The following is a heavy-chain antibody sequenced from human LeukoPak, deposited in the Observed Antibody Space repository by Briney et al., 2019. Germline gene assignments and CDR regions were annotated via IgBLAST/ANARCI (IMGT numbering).Heavy chain of an antibody. Sequence: GGSLRLSCAVSGITLSNYGMSWVRQAPGKGLEWVAGISDRGGSTNYADSVRGRFTISSDNPKNTLYLLMTSLRAEDTAVYFCAKRGVVIRAVIIVGFHKEAYYFDYWGQGALVTVSS. V-gene: IGHV3-23*01. CDR2: ISDRGGST. CDR1: GITLSNYG. J-gene: IGHJ4*02. D-gene: IGHD3-10*01. CDR3: AKRGVVIRAVIIVGFHKEAYYFDY.